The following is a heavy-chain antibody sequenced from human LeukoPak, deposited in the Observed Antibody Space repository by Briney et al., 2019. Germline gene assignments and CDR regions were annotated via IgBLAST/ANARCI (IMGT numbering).Heavy chain of an antibody. D-gene: IGHD2-2*01. V-gene: IGHV4-39*07. CDR3: ARALTTYCSSTSCDYFDY. CDR2: IYHSGST. CDR1: GGSISSSSYY. Sequence: SETLSLTCTVSGGSISSSSYYWGWIRQPPGKGLEWIGYIYHSGSTYYNPSLKSRVTISVDRSKNQFSLKLSSVTAADTAVYYCARALTTYCSSTSCDYFDYWGQGTLVTVSS. J-gene: IGHJ4*02.